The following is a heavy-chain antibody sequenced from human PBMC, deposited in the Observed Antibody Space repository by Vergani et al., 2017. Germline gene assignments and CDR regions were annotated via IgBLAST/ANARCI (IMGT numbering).Heavy chain of an antibody. V-gene: IGHV4-59*13. CDR2: IYYTGST. Sequence: QVQLQESGPGLVKPSETLSLTCIVSGSCISSYYWSWIRQPPGKGLDWIGYIYYTGSTNYNPSLKSRVTISVDTSKNQFSLKLSSVTAADTAVYYCAREVGSYYGSDWGQGTLVTVSS. J-gene: IGHJ4*02. CDR1: GSCISSYY. D-gene: IGHD3-10*01. CDR3: AREVGSYYGSD.